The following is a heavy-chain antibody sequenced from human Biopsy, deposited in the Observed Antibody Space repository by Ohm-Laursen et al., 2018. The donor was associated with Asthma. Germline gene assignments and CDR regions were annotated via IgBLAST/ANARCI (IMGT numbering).Heavy chain of an antibody. CDR3: ARCQVGYSSGWSLLLKKIYYSGMDV. CDR2: IMTVFGTT. CDR1: GGTFSNFA. Sequence: SVKVSCKAPGGTFSNFAISWVRQAPGQGLEWLGGIMTVFGTTNYAQKFQGRVTITADESTSTAYIEVTSLRSEDAAIYYCARCQVGYSSGWSLLLKKIYYSGMDVWGQGTAVTVSS. D-gene: IGHD6-19*01. V-gene: IGHV1-69*13. J-gene: IGHJ6*02.